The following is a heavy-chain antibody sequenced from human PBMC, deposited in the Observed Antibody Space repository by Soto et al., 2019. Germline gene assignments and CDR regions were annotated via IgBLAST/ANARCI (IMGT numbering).Heavy chain of an antibody. CDR2: IIPIFGSA. V-gene: IGHV1-69*15. CDR1: GGTFSNYA. D-gene: IGHD5-12*01. Sequence: QVQLVQSGAEVKKPGSSVKVSCKASGGTFSNYAITWVRQAPGQGLEWLGRIIPIFGSANYAQKFQGRVTITAXXXTXKAYMELSSLSSDDTAVYYCAKDGGKDGYFGNWFDPWGQGTLVTVSS. J-gene: IGHJ5*02. CDR3: AKDGGKDGYFGNWFDP.